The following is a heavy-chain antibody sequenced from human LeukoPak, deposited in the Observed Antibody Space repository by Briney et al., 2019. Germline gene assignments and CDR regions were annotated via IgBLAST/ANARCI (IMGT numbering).Heavy chain of an antibody. Sequence: GGSLRLSCAASGFTFSSYGMHWVRQAPGKGLVWGSRINSDGSSISYADSVKGRFTISRDNAKNTLYLQMNSLRAEDTAVYYCAREVAVAGTLVDYWGQGTLVTVSS. CDR3: AREVAVAGTLVDY. D-gene: IGHD6-19*01. V-gene: IGHV3-74*01. CDR1: GFTFSSYG. J-gene: IGHJ4*02. CDR2: INSDGSSI.